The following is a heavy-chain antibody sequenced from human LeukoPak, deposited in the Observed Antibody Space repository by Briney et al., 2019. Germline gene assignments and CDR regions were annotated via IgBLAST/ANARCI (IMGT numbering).Heavy chain of an antibody. CDR2: IRYDGSNK. CDR1: GFTFSSYG. V-gene: IGHV3-30*02. Sequence: PGGSLRLSCAASGFTFSSYGMHWVRQAPGKGLEWVAFIRYDGSNKYYADSVKGRFTISRDNAKNSLYLQMNSLRAEDTAVYYCAREKRRWELLTLRYYFDYWGQGTLVTVSS. D-gene: IGHD1-26*01. CDR3: AREKRRWELLTLRYYFDY. J-gene: IGHJ4*02.